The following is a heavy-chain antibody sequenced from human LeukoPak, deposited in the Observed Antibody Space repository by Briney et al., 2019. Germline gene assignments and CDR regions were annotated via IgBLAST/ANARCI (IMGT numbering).Heavy chain of an antibody. Sequence: SETLSLTCAVYGGSFSGYYWSWIRQPPGKGLEWIGEINHSGSTNYNPSLKSRVTISVDKSKNQFSLKLSSVTAADTAVYYCARITSNYDYVWGSYRPPDYWGQGTLVTVSS. CDR1: GGSFSGYY. D-gene: IGHD3-16*02. V-gene: IGHV4-34*01. CDR3: ARITSNYDYVWGSYRPPDY. CDR2: INHSGST. J-gene: IGHJ4*02.